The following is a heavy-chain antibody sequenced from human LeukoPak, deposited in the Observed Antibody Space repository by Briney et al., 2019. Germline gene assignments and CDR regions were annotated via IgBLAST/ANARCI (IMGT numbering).Heavy chain of an antibody. J-gene: IGHJ4*02. CDR1: GGTFSSYA. D-gene: IGHD2-21*02. Sequence: ASVKVSCKASGGTFSSYAVSWVRQAPGQGLEWMGWISAYNGNTNYAQKLQGRVTMTTDTSTSTAYMELRSLRSDDTAVYYCARGVGAPYCGGDCRPTDYWGQGTLVTVSS. V-gene: IGHV1-18*01. CDR2: ISAYNGNT. CDR3: ARGVGAPYCGGDCRPTDY.